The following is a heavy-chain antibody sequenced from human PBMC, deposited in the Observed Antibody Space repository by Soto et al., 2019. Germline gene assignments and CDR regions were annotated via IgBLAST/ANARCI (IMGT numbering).Heavy chain of an antibody. Sequence: QVQLVESGGGLVKPGGSLRLSCAASGFTFSDYYMTWIRQAPGKGLEWVSYISHSDGHTNYADSVKGRFTITRDNAKKSLYLQMDSLRADDSAVYYCARTRGSYLHLDYWGQGALVSVSS. J-gene: IGHJ4*02. V-gene: IGHV3-11*06. CDR1: GFTFSDYY. D-gene: IGHD1-26*01. CDR2: ISHSDGHT. CDR3: ARTRGSYLHLDY.